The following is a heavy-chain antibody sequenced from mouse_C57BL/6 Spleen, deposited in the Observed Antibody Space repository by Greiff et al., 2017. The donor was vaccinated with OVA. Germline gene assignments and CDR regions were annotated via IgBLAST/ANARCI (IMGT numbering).Heavy chain of an antibody. CDR1: GYSFTDYN. CDR2: INPNYGPT. Sequence: EVQRVEPGPELVKPGASVKISCKASGYSFTDYNMNWVKQSNGKSLEWIGVINPNYGPTSYNQKFKGKATLTVDQSSSTAYMQRNSLTSEDAAVQDCARSCDGYRYFDVWGTGTTGTVSS. V-gene: IGHV1-39*01. D-gene: IGHD2-3*01. CDR3: ARSCDGYRYFDV. J-gene: IGHJ1*03.